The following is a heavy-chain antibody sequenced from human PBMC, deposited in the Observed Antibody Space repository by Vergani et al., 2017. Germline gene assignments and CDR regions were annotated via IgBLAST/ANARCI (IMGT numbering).Heavy chain of an antibody. D-gene: IGHD2-2*02. V-gene: IGHV3-33*01. CDR1: GFTFSSYG. CDR2: ICYDGSNK. J-gene: IGHJ5*02. CDR3: ARDVGYCSSTSCYSWFDT. Sequence: QVQLVESGGGVVQPGRSLRLSCAASGFTFSSYGMHWVRQAPGKGLEWVAVICYDGSNKYYADSVKGRFSISRDNSKNTLYLQMNSLRAEDTAVYYCARDVGYCSSTSCYSWFDTWGQGTLVTVSS.